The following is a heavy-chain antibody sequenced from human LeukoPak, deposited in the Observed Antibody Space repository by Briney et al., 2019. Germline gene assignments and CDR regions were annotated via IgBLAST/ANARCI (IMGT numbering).Heavy chain of an antibody. D-gene: IGHD3-10*01. J-gene: IGHJ6*02. CDR1: GFTFSTYA. V-gene: IGHV3-23*01. CDR3: AKSGGLSGSGRLAMDV. Sequence: GGSLRLSCATSGFTFSTYATSWVRLAPGKGLEWVSGISGSGGSTYYADSVKGRFTSSRDNSNNTLYVQMNSLRVEDTAVYYCAKSGGLSGSGRLAMDVWGQGTTVTVSS. CDR2: ISGSGGST.